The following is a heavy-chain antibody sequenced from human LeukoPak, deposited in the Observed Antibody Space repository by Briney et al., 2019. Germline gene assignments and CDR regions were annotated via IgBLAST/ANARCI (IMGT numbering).Heavy chain of an antibody. V-gene: IGHV1-8*01. CDR2: MNPNSGNT. D-gene: IGHD1-7*01. Sequence: ASVKVSCKASGYTFTSYDINWVRQATGQGLEWMGWMNPNSGNTGYAQKFQGRVTMTRNTSTSTVYMELSSLRSEDTAVYYCARQELYTGPGGDYWGQGTLVTVSS. CDR1: GYTFTSYD. J-gene: IGHJ4*02. CDR3: ARQELYTGPGGDY.